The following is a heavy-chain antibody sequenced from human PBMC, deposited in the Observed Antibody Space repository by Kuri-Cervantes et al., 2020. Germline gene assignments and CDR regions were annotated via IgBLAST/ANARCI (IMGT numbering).Heavy chain of an antibody. CDR3: ARVLRTTVTTRNYYYYYGMDV. V-gene: IGHV4-59*10. J-gene: IGHJ6*02. D-gene: IGHD4-17*01. CDR1: GGSFSGYY. CDR2: IYTSGST. Sequence: ESLKISCAVYGGSFSGYYWSWIRQPAGKGLEWIGRIYTSGSTNYNPSLKSRVTMSVDTSKNQFSLKLSSVTAADTAVYYCARVLRTTVTTRNYYYYYGMDVWGQGTTVTVSS.